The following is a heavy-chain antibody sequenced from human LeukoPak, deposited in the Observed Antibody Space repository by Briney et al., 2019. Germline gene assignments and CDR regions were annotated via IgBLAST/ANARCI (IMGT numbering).Heavy chain of an antibody. CDR2: INPNSGGT. V-gene: IGHV1-2*02. J-gene: IGHJ4*02. CDR1: GYTFTVYY. CDR3: ARYYYDSSGYYYSDY. Sequence: ASVKVSCKASGYTFTVYYMHWVRQAPGQGLEWMGWINPNSGGTNYAQKFQGRVTMTRDTSISTAYMELSRLRSDDTAVYYCARYYYDSSGYYYSDYWGQGTLVTVSS. D-gene: IGHD3-22*01.